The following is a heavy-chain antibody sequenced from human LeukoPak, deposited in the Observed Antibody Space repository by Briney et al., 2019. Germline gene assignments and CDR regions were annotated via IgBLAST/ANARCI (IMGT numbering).Heavy chain of an antibody. V-gene: IGHV3-48*01. Sequence: PGGSLRLSCAASGFTFSSYGMNWVRQAPGKGLEWVSYISSGSRTINYADSVKGRFTVSRDKAKNSLYLQMNSLRAEETAVYYCARGGSSRPDYWGQGTLVTVSS. CDR2: ISSGSRTI. CDR3: ARGGSSRPDY. CDR1: GFTFSSYG. J-gene: IGHJ4*02.